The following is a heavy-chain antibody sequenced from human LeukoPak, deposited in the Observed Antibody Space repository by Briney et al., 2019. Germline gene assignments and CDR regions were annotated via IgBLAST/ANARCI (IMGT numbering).Heavy chain of an antibody. D-gene: IGHD3-10*01. CDR2: IYTSGST. V-gene: IGHV4-39*07. Sequence: SETLSLTGTVSGGSISSSSYYWGWIRQPPGKGLEWIGRIYTSGSTNYNPPLKSRVTMSVDTSKNQFSLKLSSVTTADTAVYYCARETTYYYGSVSYYNVRFDYWGQGTLVTVSS. CDR3: ARETTYYYGSVSYYNVRFDY. CDR1: GGSISSSSYY. J-gene: IGHJ4*02.